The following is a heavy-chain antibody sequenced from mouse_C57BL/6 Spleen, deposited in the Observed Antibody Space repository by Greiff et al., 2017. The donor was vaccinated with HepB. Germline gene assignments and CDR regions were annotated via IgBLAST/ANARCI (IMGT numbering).Heavy chain of an antibody. J-gene: IGHJ3*01. CDR3: ARPYGKIAY. V-gene: IGHV3-6*01. D-gene: IGHD2-1*01. Sequence: ESGPGLVKPSQSLSLTCSVTGYSITSGYYWNWIRQFPGNKLEWMGYISYDGSNNYNPSLKNRISITRDTSKNQFFLKLNSVTTEDTATYYCARPYGKIAYWGQGTLVTVSA. CDR2: ISYDGSN. CDR1: GYSITSGYY.